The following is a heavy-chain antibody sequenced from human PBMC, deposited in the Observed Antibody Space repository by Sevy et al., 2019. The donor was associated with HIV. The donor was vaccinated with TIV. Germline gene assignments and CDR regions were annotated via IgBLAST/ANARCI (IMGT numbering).Heavy chain of an antibody. J-gene: IGHJ4*02. CDR3: AKADSQGPYYYDSSGYFDY. V-gene: IGHV3-30*18. Sequence: GGSLRLSCAASGFTFSSYGMHWVRQAPDKGLEWVAVISYDGSNKYYADSVKGRFTISRDNSKNTLYLQMNSLRAEDTAVYYCAKADSQGPYYYDSSGYFDYWGQGTLVTVSS. CDR2: ISYDGSNK. CDR1: GFTFSSYG. D-gene: IGHD3-22*01.